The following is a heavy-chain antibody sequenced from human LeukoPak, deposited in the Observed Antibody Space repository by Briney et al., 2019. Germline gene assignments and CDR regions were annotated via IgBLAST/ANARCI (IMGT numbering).Heavy chain of an antibody. Sequence: ASVKVSCKASGYTFTGYYMHWVRQAPGQGLEWMGWINPNSGGTNYAQKFQGRVTMTRDTSISTAYMELSRLRSDDTAVYYCATDVDRGEPPYFDYWGQGTLVTVSS. CDR2: INPNSGGT. J-gene: IGHJ4*02. CDR3: ATDVDRGEPPYFDY. CDR1: GYTFTGYY. D-gene: IGHD3-16*01. V-gene: IGHV1-2*02.